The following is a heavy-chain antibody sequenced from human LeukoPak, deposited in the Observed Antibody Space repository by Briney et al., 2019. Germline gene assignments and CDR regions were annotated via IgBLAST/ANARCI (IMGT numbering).Heavy chain of an antibody. CDR1: GFTFSSYW. CDR2: INSDGSST. J-gene: IGHJ4*02. CDR3: ARVDSGGYYGGGTIDY. D-gene: IGHD3-22*01. Sequence: PGGSLRLSCAASGFTFSSYWMHWVRQAPGKGLVWVSRINSDGSSTSYADSVKGRFTISRDNAKNTLYLQMNSLRAEDTAVYYCARVDSGGYYGGGTIDYWGQGTLVTVSS. V-gene: IGHV3-74*01.